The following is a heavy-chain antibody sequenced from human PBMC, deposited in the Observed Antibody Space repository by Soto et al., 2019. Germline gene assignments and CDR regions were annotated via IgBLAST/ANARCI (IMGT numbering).Heavy chain of an antibody. CDR3: ARDGVAAGNINFDY. V-gene: IGHV1-3*01. CDR2: ISGDSGNT. CDR1: GYMFTKSA. Sequence: ASVKVSCKASGYMFTKSAMHWVRQAPGQRLEWMGWISGDSGNTKYSPKLQDRVTITRDTSASTTYMELSSLRSEDTALYYCARDGVAAGNINFDYWGQGTLVTVSS. J-gene: IGHJ4*01. D-gene: IGHD6-19*01.